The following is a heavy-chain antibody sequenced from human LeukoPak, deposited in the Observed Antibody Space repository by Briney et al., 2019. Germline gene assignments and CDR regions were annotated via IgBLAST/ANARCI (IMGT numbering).Heavy chain of an antibody. D-gene: IGHD1-26*01. CDR2: IWYDGSNK. V-gene: IGHV3-33*01. CDR3: AYMGALGAFDI. CDR1: GFTFSSYG. Sequence: PGGSLRLSCAASGFTFSSYGMHWVRQAPGKGLEWVAVIWYDGSNKYYADSVKGRFTISRDNSKNTLYLQMNSLRAEDTAVYYCAYMGALGAFDIWGQGTMVTVSS. J-gene: IGHJ3*02.